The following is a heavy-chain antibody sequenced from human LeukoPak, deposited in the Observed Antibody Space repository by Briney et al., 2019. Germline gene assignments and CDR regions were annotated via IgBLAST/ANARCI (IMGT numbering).Heavy chain of an antibody. J-gene: IGHJ2*01. CDR3: ATIEDSSGWYFGL. Sequence: PSETLSLTCTVSGGSISSYYWSWIRQPPGKGLEWIGYIYYSGSTNYNPSLKSRVTISVDTSKNQFSLKLSSVTAADTAVYYCATIEDSSGWYFGLWGRGTLVTVSS. D-gene: IGHD6-19*01. CDR2: IYYSGST. CDR1: GGSISSYY. V-gene: IGHV4-59*01.